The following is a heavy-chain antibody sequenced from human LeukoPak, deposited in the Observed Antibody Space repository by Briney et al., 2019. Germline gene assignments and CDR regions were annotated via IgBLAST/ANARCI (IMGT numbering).Heavy chain of an antibody. D-gene: IGHD3-10*01. Sequence: SETLSLTCTVSSGSISSTSYYWGWIRQPPGMGLEWIGSMYYSGSTYYNPSLKSRVTISVDTSKSQFSLKLSSVTAADTAVYYCAREMRSPRGGFDYWDQGALVTVSS. J-gene: IGHJ4*02. CDR1: SGSISSTSYY. V-gene: IGHV4-39*07. CDR2: MYYSGST. CDR3: AREMRSPRGGFDY.